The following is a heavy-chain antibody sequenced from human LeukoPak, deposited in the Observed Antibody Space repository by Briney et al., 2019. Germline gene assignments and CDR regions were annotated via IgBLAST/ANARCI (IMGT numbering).Heavy chain of an antibody. CDR1: GGSISSSSYY. D-gene: IGHD2-15*01. Sequence: SETLSLTCTVSGGSISSSSYYWGWIRQPPGKGLEWIGSIYYSGSTYYNPSLKSRVTISVDTSKNQFSLKLSSVTAADTAVYYCASNHRSGGYCSGGSCYPPRNYYYYYMDVWGKGTTVTVSS. J-gene: IGHJ6*03. CDR2: IYYSGST. CDR3: ASNHRSGGYCSGGSCYPPRNYYYYYMDV. V-gene: IGHV4-39*07.